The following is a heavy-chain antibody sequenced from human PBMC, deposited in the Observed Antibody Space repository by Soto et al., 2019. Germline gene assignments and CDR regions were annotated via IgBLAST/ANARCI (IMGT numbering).Heavy chain of an antibody. D-gene: IGHD7-27*01. CDR2: IFDSGTT. CDR1: GGSITSDYSC. V-gene: IGHV4-30-4*01. Sequence: SETLSLTCTVSGGSITSDYSCWSWIRQPPGEGLEGIGHIFDSGTTYTNPSLRSQVAISLDTSKHHFSLTLSSVTAADTAVYYCARGPSGDKVHYWGQGALVTVSS. J-gene: IGHJ4*02. CDR3: ARGPSGDKVHY.